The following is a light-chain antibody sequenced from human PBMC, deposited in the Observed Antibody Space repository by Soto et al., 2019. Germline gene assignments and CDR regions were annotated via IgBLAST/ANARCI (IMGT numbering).Light chain of an antibody. CDR2: DAS. Sequence: DIQLTKSPTCRVASAGDRVSITCRASQDIRRYLVWYQQKPGKAPNLLIYDASSLQTGVPSRFSGSGSGTEFTLTITSLQPEYFATYYCRHFYTFGQGTKVDIK. CDR3: RHFYT. CDR1: QDIRRY. V-gene: IGKV1-9*01. J-gene: IGKJ2*01.